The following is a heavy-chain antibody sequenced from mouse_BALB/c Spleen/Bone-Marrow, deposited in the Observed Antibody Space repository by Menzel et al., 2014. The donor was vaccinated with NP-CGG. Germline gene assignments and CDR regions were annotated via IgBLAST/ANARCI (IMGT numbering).Heavy chain of an antibody. CDR1: GYAFTNYL. V-gene: IGHV1-54*03. J-gene: IGHJ4*01. CDR2: INPGRGGI. CDR3: ARAIYDGYAEAMDY. D-gene: IGHD2-3*01. Sequence: VQLQQSGTALVRPGTSVKASCKASGYAFTNYLIEWIKQRPGQGLEWIGVINPGRGGINYNERFKGKATLTADKSSSTAYMQLSSLTSDDSAVYCCARAIYDGYAEAMDYWGQGTSVTASA.